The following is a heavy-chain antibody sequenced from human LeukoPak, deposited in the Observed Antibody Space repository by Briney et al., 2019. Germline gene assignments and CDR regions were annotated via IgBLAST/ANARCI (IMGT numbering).Heavy chain of an antibody. D-gene: IGHD3-22*01. J-gene: IGHJ4*02. CDR1: GYTFTSYG. V-gene: IGHV1-18*01. CDR3: ARDLSGYYDSSGYYYDYYFDY. Sequence: WASVKVSCKASGYTFTSYGISWVRQAPGQGLEWMGWISAYNGNTNYARKLQGRVTMTTDTSTSTAYMELRSLRSDDTAVYYCARDLSGYYDSSGYYYDYYFDYWGQGTLVTVSS. CDR2: ISAYNGNT.